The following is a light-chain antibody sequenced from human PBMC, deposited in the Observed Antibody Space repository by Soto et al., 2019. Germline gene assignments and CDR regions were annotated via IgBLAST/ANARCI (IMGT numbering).Light chain of an antibody. Sequence: IQMTQSPSTLSASVGDRVTIACRASQSISNWLAWYQQKPGKAPKLLIYKASTLESGVPSRFSGSGSGTEFTLTISSLQPGDFATYYCQQYNTYWTFGQGTKVEIK. J-gene: IGKJ1*01. V-gene: IGKV1-5*03. CDR3: QQYNTYWT. CDR2: KAS. CDR1: QSISNW.